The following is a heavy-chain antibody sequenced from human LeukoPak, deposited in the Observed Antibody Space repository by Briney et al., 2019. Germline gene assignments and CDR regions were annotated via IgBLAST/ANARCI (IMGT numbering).Heavy chain of an antibody. CDR2: INHSGST. J-gene: IGHJ5*02. CDR3: ARRRVPAAIRDIRETTQFDP. V-gene: IGHV4-34*01. Sequence: SETLSLTCADGGSFSGYYWSWIRQPPGKGLEWIGEINHSGSTNYNPSLKSRVTISVDTSKNQFSLKLSSVTAADTAVYYCARRRVPAAIRDIRETTQFDPWGQGTLVTVSS. CDR1: GGSFSGYY. D-gene: IGHD2-2*01.